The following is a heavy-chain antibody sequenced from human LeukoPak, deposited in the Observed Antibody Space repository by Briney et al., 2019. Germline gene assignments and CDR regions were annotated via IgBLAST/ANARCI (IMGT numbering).Heavy chain of an antibody. CDR2: IYHSGST. CDR3: ARKAVLDYNWFDP. Sequence: SGTLSPTCAVSGGSISSSNWWSWVRQPPGKGLEWIGEIYHSGSTNYNPSLKSRVTVSVDKSKNQFSLKLSSVTAADTAVYYCARKAVLDYNWFDPWGQGTLVTVSS. CDR1: GGSISSSNW. V-gene: IGHV4-4*02. J-gene: IGHJ5*02. D-gene: IGHD6-19*01.